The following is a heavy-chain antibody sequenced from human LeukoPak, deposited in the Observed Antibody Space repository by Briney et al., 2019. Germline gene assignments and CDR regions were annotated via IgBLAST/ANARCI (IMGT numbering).Heavy chain of an antibody. CDR2: ISGSGGDT. J-gene: IGHJ4*02. Sequence: GGSLRLSCAASGFTFSSYAMIWVRQAPGKGLEWVSAISGSGGDTYYADSEKGRFTIFRDNSKNTVYLRMNSLRAEDTAVYYCAKDPWGSRGYFDYWGQGTLVTVSS. CDR1: GFTFSSYA. CDR3: AKDPWGSRGYFDY. V-gene: IGHV3-23*01. D-gene: IGHD7-27*01.